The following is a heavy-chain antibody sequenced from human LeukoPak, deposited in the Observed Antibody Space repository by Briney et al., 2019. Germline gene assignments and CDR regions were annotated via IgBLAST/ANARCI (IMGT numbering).Heavy chain of an antibody. CDR1: GYTFTSYD. Sequence: ASVKVSCKASGYTFTSYDINWVRQATGQGLEWMGGMNPKSGKTGNAQKFQGRVTMTRNTSISTAYMELSSLRSEDTAVYYCARAHGSSGWYPYYYYYYGMDVWGQGTTVTVSS. J-gene: IGHJ6*02. D-gene: IGHD6-19*01. CDR2: MNPKSGKT. V-gene: IGHV1-8*01. CDR3: ARAHGSSGWYPYYYYYYGMDV.